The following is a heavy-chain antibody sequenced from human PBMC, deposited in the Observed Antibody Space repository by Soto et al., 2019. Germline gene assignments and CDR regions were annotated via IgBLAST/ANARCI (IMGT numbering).Heavy chain of an antibody. V-gene: IGHV3-30*18. CDR1: GFTFSSYG. D-gene: IGHD2-2*01. Sequence: GGSLRLSCAASGFTFSSYGMHWVRQAPGKGLEWVAVISYDGSNKYYADSVKGRFTISRDNSKNTLYLQMNSLRAEDTAVYYCAKDRRYCSSTSCYRYYYYGMDVWGQGTTVTVSS. CDR3: AKDRRYCSSTSCYRYYYYGMDV. CDR2: ISYDGSNK. J-gene: IGHJ6*02.